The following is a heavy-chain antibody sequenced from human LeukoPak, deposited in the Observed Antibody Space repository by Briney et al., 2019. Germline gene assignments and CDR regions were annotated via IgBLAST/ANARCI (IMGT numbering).Heavy chain of an antibody. Sequence: PGGSLRLSCAASGFTISNNYMTWVRQAPGKGLEWVSSISSSSSYIYYADSVKGRFTISRDNAKNSLYLQMNSLRAEDTAVYYCARDFGRIAAAGTGWGQGTLVTVSS. CDR3: ARDFGRIAAAGTG. V-gene: IGHV3-21*01. J-gene: IGHJ4*02. CDR1: GFTISNNY. CDR2: ISSSSSYI. D-gene: IGHD6-13*01.